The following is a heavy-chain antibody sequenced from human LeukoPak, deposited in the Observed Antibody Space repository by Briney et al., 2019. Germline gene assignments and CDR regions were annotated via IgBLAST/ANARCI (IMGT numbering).Heavy chain of an antibody. CDR3: ASQMVAASSY. V-gene: IGHV3-33*01. J-gene: IGHJ4*02. D-gene: IGHD2-15*01. Sequence: PGGSLRLSCAASGFTFSTYGMNWVRQAPGKGLEWVAVIWYDGSNKYYADSVKGRFTISRDNSKDTLYLQMNSLRAEDTAMYYCASQMVAASSYWSQGTLVTVSS. CDR2: IWYDGSNK. CDR1: GFTFSTYG.